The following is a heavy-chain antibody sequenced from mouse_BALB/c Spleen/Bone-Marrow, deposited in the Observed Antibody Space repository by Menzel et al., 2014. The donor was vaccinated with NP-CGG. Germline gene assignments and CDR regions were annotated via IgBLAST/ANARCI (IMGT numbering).Heavy chain of an antibody. V-gene: IGHV1-4*02. CDR1: GYTFTTYT. J-gene: IGHJ1*01. Sequence: QVQLKQSAADLARPGASVKMSCKPSGYTFTTYTMHWVKQRPGQGLEWIGYINPTTGYTEYNQKFKDKTTLTADKSSSTAYMQLSSLTSGDSAVYYCARSRYYSSSYWYFDVWGAGTTVTVSS. D-gene: IGHD1-1*01. CDR2: INPTTGYT. CDR3: ARSRYYSSSYWYFDV.